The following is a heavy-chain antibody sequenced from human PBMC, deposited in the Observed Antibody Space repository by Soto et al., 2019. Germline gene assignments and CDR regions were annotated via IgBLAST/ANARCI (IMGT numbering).Heavy chain of an antibody. V-gene: IGHV3-48*01. Sequence: GGSLRLSCAAAGFTVDSYSINWFRQAPGKGLEWVSYISSRSGSIFYADSVRGRFTISRDNAKNSVFLHLNSLRAEDTAVYYCARDNDGAQFASSHNHLWGQGTLVTVSS. CDR3: ARDNDGAQFASSHNHL. CDR1: GFTVDSYS. D-gene: IGHD6-13*01. J-gene: IGHJ5*02. CDR2: ISSRSGSI.